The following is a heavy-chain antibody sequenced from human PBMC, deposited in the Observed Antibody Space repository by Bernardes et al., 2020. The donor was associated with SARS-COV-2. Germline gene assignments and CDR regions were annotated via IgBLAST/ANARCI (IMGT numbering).Heavy chain of an antibody. CDR3: AREQWLAHYFDY. V-gene: IGHV4-59*01. D-gene: IGHD6-19*01. J-gene: IGHJ4*02. Sequence: SETLSLTCTVSGGSINDYYWSWIRQSPEKGLEWIGYVYYNGNINHNPSLNYNPSLMSRVTISVDTSKSQFSLNLSSVTAADTAVYYCAREQWLAHYFDYWGQGILVTVSS. CDR2: VYYNGNI. CDR1: GGSINDYY.